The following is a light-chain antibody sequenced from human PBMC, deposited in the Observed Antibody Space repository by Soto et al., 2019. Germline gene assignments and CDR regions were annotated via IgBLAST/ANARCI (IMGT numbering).Light chain of an antibody. CDR1: QGISNY. Sequence: DIQMTQSPSSLSAAVGDRVTITCRSSQGISNYLSWYQQKPGKVPRLLIFAASTLQSGVPARFSGSGSGTDFTLTISRLQPEDVATHSCQKYNSDPYTFGQGTKMEI. CDR3: QKYNSDPYT. J-gene: IGKJ2*01. V-gene: IGKV1-27*01. CDR2: AAS.